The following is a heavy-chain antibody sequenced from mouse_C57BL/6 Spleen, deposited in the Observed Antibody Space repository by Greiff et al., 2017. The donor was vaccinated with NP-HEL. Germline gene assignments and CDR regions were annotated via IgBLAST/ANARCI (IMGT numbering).Heavy chain of an antibody. CDR2: IDPSDSYT. CDR1: GYTFTSYW. Sequence: QVQLQQPGAELVMPGASVKLSCKASGYTFTSYWMHWVKQRPGQGLEWIGAIDPSDSYTNYNQKFKGKSTLTVDKSSSTAYMQLSSLTSEDSAVYYCARSESNYDGFAYWGQGTLVTVSA. D-gene: IGHD2-5*01. J-gene: IGHJ3*01. CDR3: ARSESNYDGFAY. V-gene: IGHV1-69*01.